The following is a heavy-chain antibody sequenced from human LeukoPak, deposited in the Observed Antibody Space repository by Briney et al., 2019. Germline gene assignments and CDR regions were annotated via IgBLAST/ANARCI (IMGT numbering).Heavy chain of an antibody. CDR3: AKDMHYNDGRWEFDP. CDR1: GFTLSTYA. CDR2: MVGSGDA. V-gene: IGHV3-23*01. J-gene: IGHJ5*02. D-gene: IGHD5-24*01. Sequence: GGSLRLSCVASGFTLSTYAMTWVRQAPGKGLEWVSGMVGSGDAYYADAVKGRFTMSRDSSKSTVYLQMNSLRVEDTAIYYCAKDMHYNDGRWEFDPWGQRTLVTVSS.